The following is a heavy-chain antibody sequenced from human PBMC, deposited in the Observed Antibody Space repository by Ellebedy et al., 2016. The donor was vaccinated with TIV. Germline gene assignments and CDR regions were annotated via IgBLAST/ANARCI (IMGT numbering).Heavy chain of an antibody. D-gene: IGHD2-2*01. V-gene: IGHV3-64D*06. Sequence: GESLKISCSASGFTFSSSGMHWVRQAPGKGLEYVSAINYNGNNTYYADSVKGRFTISRDNSKNTRHLQMSSLRTEDTAVYYCIFLGWKYQLGNADFWGQGALVTVSS. CDR3: IFLGWKYQLGNADF. CDR1: GFTFSSSG. CDR2: INYNGNNT. J-gene: IGHJ4*02.